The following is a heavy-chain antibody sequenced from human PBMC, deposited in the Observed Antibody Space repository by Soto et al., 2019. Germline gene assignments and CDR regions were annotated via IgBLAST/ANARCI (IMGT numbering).Heavy chain of an antibody. D-gene: IGHD1-1*01. CDR1: GGTFSSYA. Sequence: QVQLVQSGAEVKKPGSSVKVSCKASGGTFSSYAISWVRQAPGQGLEWMGGIIPIFGTANYAQKFQGRVTITADESTSTAYMELSSLRSEDTAVYYCARGAVNWSASSGGDYYRMDVWGQGTTVTVSS. V-gene: IGHV1-69*01. J-gene: IGHJ6*02. CDR3: ARGAVNWSASSGGDYYRMDV. CDR2: IIPIFGTA.